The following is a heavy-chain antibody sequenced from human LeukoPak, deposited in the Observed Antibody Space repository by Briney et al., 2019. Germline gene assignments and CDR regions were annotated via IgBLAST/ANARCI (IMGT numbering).Heavy chain of an antibody. CDR3: ARRVYDYVWGSYQSNWFDP. D-gene: IGHD3-16*02. V-gene: IGHV1-8*01. CDR1: GYTFTSYD. CDR2: MNPNSGNT. J-gene: IGHJ5*02. Sequence: ASVTVSCTASGYTFTSYDINWVRQATGQGLEWMGWMNPNSGNTGYAQKFQGRVTMTRNTSISTAYMELSSLRSEDTAVYYCARRVYDYVWGSYQSNWFDPWGQGTLVTVSS.